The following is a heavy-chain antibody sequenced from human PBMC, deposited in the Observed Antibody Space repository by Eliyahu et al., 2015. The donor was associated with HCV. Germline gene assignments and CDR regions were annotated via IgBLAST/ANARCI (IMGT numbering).Heavy chain of an antibody. Sequence: QLQLQESGPRLVKPSETLSLICXVSGGATNRSIHYWAGXRQAPGKGLEXIGSRHXGGTTYYRPSLKSRVTISVDTSRTQFSMKLTSVTAADTAVYFCARQGMGASASVGPPAFFNIWGRGTLVAVSS. CDR2: RHXGGTT. J-gene: IGHJ2*01. V-gene: IGHV4-39*01. CDR3: ARQGMGASASVGPPAFFNI. D-gene: IGHD3-10*01. CDR1: GGATNRSIHY.